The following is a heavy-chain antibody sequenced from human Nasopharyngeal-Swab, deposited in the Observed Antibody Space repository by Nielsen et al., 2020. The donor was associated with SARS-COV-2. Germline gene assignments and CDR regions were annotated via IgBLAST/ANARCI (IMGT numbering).Heavy chain of an antibody. V-gene: IGHV4-39*01. J-gene: IGHJ4*02. D-gene: IGHD4-23*01. CDR1: GGSISSSSYY. Sequence: SETLSLTCTVSGGSISSSSYYWGWIRQPPGKGLEWIGSIYYSGSTYYNPSLKSRVTISVDTSKNQFSLKLSSVTAADTAVYYCARGRSEDYGGDRFDYWGQGTLVTVSS. CDR2: IYYSGST. CDR3: ARGRSEDYGGDRFDY.